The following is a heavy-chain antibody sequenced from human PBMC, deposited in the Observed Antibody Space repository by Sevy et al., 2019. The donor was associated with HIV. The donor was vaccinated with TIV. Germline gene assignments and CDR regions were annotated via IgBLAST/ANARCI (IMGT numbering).Heavy chain of an antibody. CDR3: AREENRELGTIPLDS. CDR1: GFTFSHHN. V-gene: IGHV3-48*02. CDR2: ISKSGSNT. J-gene: IGHJ4*02. Sequence: GGSLKLSCEASGFTFSHHNMNWVRQAPGKGLEWISYISKSGSNTYFADSVRGRFTITRDNAKNLLFLEMHSLTDEDTAVYYCAREENRELGTIPLDSWGRGIQVTVSS. D-gene: IGHD7-27*01.